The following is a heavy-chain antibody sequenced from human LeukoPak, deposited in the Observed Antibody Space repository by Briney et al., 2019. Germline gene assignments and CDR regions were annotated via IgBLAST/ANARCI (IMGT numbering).Heavy chain of an antibody. Sequence: PGGSLRLSCAASGFTFNNYGMSWVRQAPGKGLEWVSTISSTGGSTYYTDSVKGRFTISRDNSKNALYLQMNYLRAEDTAVYYCAKEGSSGWYSDYWGQGTLVTVSS. CDR1: GFTFNNYG. CDR2: ISSTGGST. J-gene: IGHJ4*02. CDR3: AKEGSSGWYSDY. D-gene: IGHD6-19*01. V-gene: IGHV3-23*01.